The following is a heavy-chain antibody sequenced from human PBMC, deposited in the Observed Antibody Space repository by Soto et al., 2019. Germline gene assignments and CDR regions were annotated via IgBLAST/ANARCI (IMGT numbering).Heavy chain of an antibody. Sequence: SETLSLTCTVSGGSISSGGYYWSWIRQHPGKGLEWIGYIYYSGSTYYNPTLKSRVSISVDTSKNQFSLKLNSVTAADTAMYYCARRDTSSWFLDYWGQGTLVTVSS. CDR2: IYYSGST. D-gene: IGHD6-13*01. CDR3: ARRDTSSWFLDY. V-gene: IGHV4-31*03. J-gene: IGHJ4*02. CDR1: GGSISSGGYY.